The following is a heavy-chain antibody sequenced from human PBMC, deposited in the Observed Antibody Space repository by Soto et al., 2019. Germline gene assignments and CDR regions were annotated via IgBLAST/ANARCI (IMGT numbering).Heavy chain of an antibody. J-gene: IGHJ5*02. CDR1: GYTFSDYY. V-gene: IGHV1-2*02. D-gene: IGHD3-16*01. CDR3: ARNNRSFWGSIRGDGKPGFDP. CDR2: INTNSGDT. Sequence: QVQLVQSGAEVKKPGASVQVSCKASGYTFSDYYMHWIRQAPGQGLEWMGWINTNSGDTNYAQKFQGRVTMTRDPTISDAYMELRSLRSDDTAVYYCARNNRSFWGSIRGDGKPGFDPWGQGTLVTVSS.